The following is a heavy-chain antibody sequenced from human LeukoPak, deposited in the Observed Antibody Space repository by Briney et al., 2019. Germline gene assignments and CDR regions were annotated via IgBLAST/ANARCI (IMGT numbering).Heavy chain of an antibody. Sequence: GGSLRPSCAASGFTFSSYAMSWVRQAPGKGLEWVSAISGSGGSTYYADSVKGRFTISRDNSKNTLYLQMNSLRAEDTAVYYCAKDAGYSSGWYRLGWFDPWGQGTLVTVSS. CDR2: ISGSGGST. J-gene: IGHJ5*02. D-gene: IGHD6-19*01. V-gene: IGHV3-23*01. CDR1: GFTFSSYA. CDR3: AKDAGYSSGWYRLGWFDP.